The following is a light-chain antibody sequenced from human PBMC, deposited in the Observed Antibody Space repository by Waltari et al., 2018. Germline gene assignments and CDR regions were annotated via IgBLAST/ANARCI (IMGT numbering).Light chain of an antibody. Sequence: QSALTQPASVSGSPGQSITISCTGTNSDVGSYDRVSWYQQHPGKAPKVMISEVSKRPSGVSNRSSGSKSGNTASLTISGLQAEDEADYYCCSYAGSSTFDWVFGGGTKLTVL. CDR1: NSDVGSYDR. J-gene: IGLJ3*02. V-gene: IGLV2-23*02. CDR2: EVS. CDR3: CSYAGSSTFDWV.